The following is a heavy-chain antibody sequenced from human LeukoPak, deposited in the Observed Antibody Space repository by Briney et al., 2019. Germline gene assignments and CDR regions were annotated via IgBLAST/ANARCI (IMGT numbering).Heavy chain of an antibody. CDR3: ARWASYYDFWSGQYYYGMDV. V-gene: IGHV1-8*01. CDR1: GYTFTSYD. D-gene: IGHD3-3*01. CDR2: MNPNSGNT. Sequence: ASVKVSCKASGYTFTSYDINWVRQATGQGLEWMGWMNPNSGNTGYAQKFQGRVTMTRNTSISTAYMELSSLRSEDTAVYYCARWASYYDFWSGQYYYGMDVWGQGTTVTVPS. J-gene: IGHJ6*02.